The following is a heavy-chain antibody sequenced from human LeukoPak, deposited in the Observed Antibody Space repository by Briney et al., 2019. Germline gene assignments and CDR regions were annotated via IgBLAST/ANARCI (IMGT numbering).Heavy chain of an antibody. D-gene: IGHD1-26*01. Sequence: GGSLRLSCAASGFSFGGYTMHWVRQAPGKGLEWVSLISWNGYSTSYGDSVKGRFTISRDNNKNSLYLQMNSLRTEDTALYYCARDSSGSLDYWGQGILVTVSS. V-gene: IGHV3-43*01. CDR3: ARDSSGSLDY. J-gene: IGHJ4*02. CDR2: ISWNGYST. CDR1: GFSFGGYT.